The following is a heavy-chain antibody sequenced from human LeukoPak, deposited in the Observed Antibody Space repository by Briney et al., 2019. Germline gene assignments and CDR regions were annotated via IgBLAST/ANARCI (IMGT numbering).Heavy chain of an antibody. D-gene: IGHD5-18*01. Sequence: GGSLRLSCAASGFTFSSYAMHWVRQAPGKGLEWVAVISYDGSNKYYADSVKGRFTISRDNSKNTLYLQMNSLRAEDTAVYSSARGRGSYGYGPLDYWGQGTLVTVSS. V-gene: IGHV3-30*04. CDR1: GFTFSSYA. J-gene: IGHJ4*02. CDR2: ISYDGSNK. CDR3: ARGRGSYGYGPLDY.